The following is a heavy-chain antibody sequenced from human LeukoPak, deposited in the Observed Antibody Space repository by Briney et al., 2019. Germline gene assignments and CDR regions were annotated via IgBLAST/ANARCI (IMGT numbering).Heavy chain of an antibody. V-gene: IGHV1-46*01. J-gene: IGHJ3*02. Sequence: ASVKVSCKASGYTFTSYGISWVRQAPGQGLEWMGIVNPSGGSTSYAQKFQGRVTMTRDMSTSTVYMELSSLRSEDTAVYYCARIGAAEYDDAFDIWGQGTMVTVSS. CDR3: ARIGAAEYDDAFDI. D-gene: IGHD6-13*01. CDR2: VNPSGGST. CDR1: GYTFTSYG.